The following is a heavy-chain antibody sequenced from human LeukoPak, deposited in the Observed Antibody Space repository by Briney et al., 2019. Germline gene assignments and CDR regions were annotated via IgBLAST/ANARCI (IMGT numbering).Heavy chain of an antibody. D-gene: IGHD3-10*02. V-gene: IGHV3-11*04. CDR3: ARDFSDVRGNNFDS. J-gene: IGHJ4*02. Sequence: GGSLRLSCAAYGFTFSDYHMSWIRQAPGKGLQWLAYSSTSGSITYYADSVKGRFTISRDNAKNSVYLQMNSLRAEDTAVYYCARDFSDVRGNNFDSWGQGTLVTVSS. CDR2: SSTSGSIT. CDR1: GFTFSDYH.